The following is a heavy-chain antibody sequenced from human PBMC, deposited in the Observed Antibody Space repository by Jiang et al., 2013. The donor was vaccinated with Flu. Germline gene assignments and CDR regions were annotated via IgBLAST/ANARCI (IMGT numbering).Heavy chain of an antibody. D-gene: IGHD3-10*01. Sequence: LEWMGWISAYNGNTNYAQKLQGRVTMTTDTSTSTAYMELRSLRSDDTAVYYCARVPVLLWFGELSANFLIDYWGQGTLVTVSS. V-gene: IGHV1-18*01. CDR2: ISAYNGNT. J-gene: IGHJ4*02. CDR3: ARVPVLLWFGELSANFLIDY.